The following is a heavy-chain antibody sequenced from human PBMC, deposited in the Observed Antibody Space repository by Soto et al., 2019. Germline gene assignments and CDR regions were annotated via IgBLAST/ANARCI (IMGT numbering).Heavy chain of an antibody. Sequence: QVQLQESGPGLVKPSQTLSLTCTVSGGSISSGGYYWSWIRQHPGKGLEWIGYIYYSGSTYYNPSLNSRVNISVDTSKNQFALKLSSVTDAATSVYYCARSGYSYGPNPLLYWVQGTLVTVSS. D-gene: IGHD5-18*01. CDR1: GGSISSGGYY. V-gene: IGHV4-31*03. J-gene: IGHJ4*02. CDR3: ARSGYSYGPNPLLY. CDR2: IYYSGST.